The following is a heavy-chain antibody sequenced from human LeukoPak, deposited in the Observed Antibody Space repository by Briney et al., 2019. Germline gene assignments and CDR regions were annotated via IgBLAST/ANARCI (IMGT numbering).Heavy chain of an antibody. J-gene: IGHJ4*02. CDR3: AKDGSWSCTD. V-gene: IGHV3-30*02. CDR2: IAHHGNNK. D-gene: IGHD2-8*02. Sequence: PGGSLRFSCGASVFTFSSSAMHWVRQGPGKGLEWVAYIAHHGNNKYYADSVKGRFTISRDNSKGSLYLQMNSLRADDTAVYYCAKDGSWSCTDWGQGTLVRVSS. CDR1: VFTFSSSA.